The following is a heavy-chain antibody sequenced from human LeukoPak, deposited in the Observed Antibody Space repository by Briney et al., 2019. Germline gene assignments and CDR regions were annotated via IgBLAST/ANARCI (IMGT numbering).Heavy chain of an antibody. Sequence: GSSAKVSCKASGGTFSSYAISWVRQAPGQGLEWMGRIIPILGIANYAQKFQGRVTITADKSTSTAYMELSSLRSEDTAVYYCARRILSNDEDHDYWGQGTLVTVSS. CDR3: ARRILSNDEDHDY. J-gene: IGHJ4*02. V-gene: IGHV1-69*04. D-gene: IGHD1-1*01. CDR1: GGTFSSYA. CDR2: IIPILGIA.